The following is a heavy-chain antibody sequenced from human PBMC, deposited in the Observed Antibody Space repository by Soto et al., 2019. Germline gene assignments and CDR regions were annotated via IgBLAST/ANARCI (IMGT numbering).Heavy chain of an antibody. J-gene: IGHJ6*02. CDR1: GYSFTIYW. Sequence: PGESLKISCKGSGYSFTIYWISWVRQMPGKGLEWMGRIDPSDSYTNYSPSFQGHVTISADKSISTAYLQWSSLKASDTAMYYCARGEYSSSIYYYYGMDVWGQGTTVTVSS. CDR2: IDPSDSYT. V-gene: IGHV5-10-1*01. D-gene: IGHD6-6*01. CDR3: ARGEYSSSIYYYYGMDV.